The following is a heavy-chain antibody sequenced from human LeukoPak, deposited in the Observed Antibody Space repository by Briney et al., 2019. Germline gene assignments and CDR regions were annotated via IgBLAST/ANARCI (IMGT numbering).Heavy chain of an antibody. CDR3: ARDPYSSTWSYGMDV. D-gene: IGHD6-6*01. CDR1: GFTFSDYW. J-gene: IGHJ6*02. Sequence: GGSLRLSCAASGFTFSDYWMSWVRQAPGKGLEWVGNIKEDGSEEVYEDSVKGRFTTSRDNAKNSLFLQMNTLRAEDTAVYYCARDPYSSTWSYGMDVWGQGATVTVSS. V-gene: IGHV3-7*05. CDR2: IKEDGSEE.